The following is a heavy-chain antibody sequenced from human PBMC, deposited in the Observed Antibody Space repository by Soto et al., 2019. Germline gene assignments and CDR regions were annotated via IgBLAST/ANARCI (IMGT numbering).Heavy chain of an antibody. CDR2: INPTSGGT. Sequence: QVQLVQSGAEVKKPGASVKVSCKASGYTFPGNYMHWVRQAPGQGLEWMALINPTSGGTNYAQKFQGRVTMTWDTSISTAYMELSRLRSDDTAIYYCARLDDYSDPATATHFDYWGQGTLVTVSS. J-gene: IGHJ4*02. D-gene: IGHD4-4*01. V-gene: IGHV1-2*02. CDR1: GYTFPGNY. CDR3: ARLDDYSDPATATHFDY.